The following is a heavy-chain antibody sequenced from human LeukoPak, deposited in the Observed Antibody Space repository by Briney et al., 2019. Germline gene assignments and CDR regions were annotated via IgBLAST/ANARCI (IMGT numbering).Heavy chain of an antibody. V-gene: IGHV3-33*01. CDR3: ATATAYYYMDV. D-gene: IGHD2-15*01. CDR2: IWYDGSNK. Sequence: GRSLRLSCAASEFTFSSYGMHWVRQAPGKGLEWVAVIWYDGSNKYYADSVKGRFTISRDNSKNTLYLQMNSLRAEDTAVYYCATATAYYYMDVWGKGTTVTVSS. J-gene: IGHJ6*03. CDR1: EFTFSSYG.